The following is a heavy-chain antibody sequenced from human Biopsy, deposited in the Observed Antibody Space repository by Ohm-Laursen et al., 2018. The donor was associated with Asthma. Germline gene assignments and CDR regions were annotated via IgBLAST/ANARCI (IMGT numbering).Heavy chain of an antibody. J-gene: IGHJ3*01. V-gene: IGHV1-3*04. D-gene: IGHD3-9*01. CDR1: GYNFISFA. CDR2: ANTGNGDT. CDR3: ARTYYDFLTGQVKDVFGV. Sequence: ASVKVSCKASGYNFISFAIHWVRQAPGQRLEWMGWANTGNGDTRHSQKFQGRVTITRDTSASTAYMELRSLRSEDTATYYCARTYYDFLTGQVKDVFGVWGQGTMVTVSS.